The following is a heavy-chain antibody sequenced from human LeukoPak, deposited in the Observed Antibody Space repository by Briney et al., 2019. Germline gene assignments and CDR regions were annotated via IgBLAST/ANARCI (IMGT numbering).Heavy chain of an antibody. V-gene: IGHV3-48*03. CDR1: GFTFSSYE. J-gene: IGHJ4*02. Sequence: GGSLRLSCAASGFTFSSYEMNWVRQAPGKGLEWVSYISSSGSTIYYADSVKGRFTISRDNAKNSLYLEMNSLRSEDTAVYYCARAYDTSGYSDLGYWGQGTLVTVSS. CDR2: ISSSGSTI. CDR3: ARAYDTSGYSDLGY. D-gene: IGHD3-22*01.